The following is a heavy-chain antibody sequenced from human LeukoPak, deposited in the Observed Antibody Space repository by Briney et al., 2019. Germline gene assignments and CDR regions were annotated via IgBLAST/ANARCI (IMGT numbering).Heavy chain of an antibody. Sequence: GGSLRLSCAASGFTFSSYAMSWVRQAPGKGLEWVSAISGSGGSTYYADSVKGRFTISRDNSKNTLYLQMNSLRAEDTAVYYCASHSRHYYDSSGIDYWGQGTLVTVSS. CDR2: ISGSGGST. CDR3: ASHSRHYYDSSGIDY. J-gene: IGHJ4*02. V-gene: IGHV3-23*01. D-gene: IGHD3-22*01. CDR1: GFTFSSYA.